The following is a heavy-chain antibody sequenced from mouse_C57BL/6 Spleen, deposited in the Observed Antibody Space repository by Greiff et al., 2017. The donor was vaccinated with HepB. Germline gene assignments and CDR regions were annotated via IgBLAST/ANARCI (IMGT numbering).Heavy chain of an antibody. J-gene: IGHJ3*01. D-gene: IGHD2-4*01. Sequence: VQLQQPGAELVKPGASVKMSCKASGYTFTSYWITWVKQRPGQGLEWIGDIYPGSGSTNYNEKFKSKATLTVDTSSSTAYMQLSSLTSEDSAVYYCARWDHEYDGTPWFADWGQGTLVTVSA. CDR1: GYTFTSYW. CDR3: ARWDHEYDGTPWFAD. CDR2: IYPGSGST. V-gene: IGHV1-55*01.